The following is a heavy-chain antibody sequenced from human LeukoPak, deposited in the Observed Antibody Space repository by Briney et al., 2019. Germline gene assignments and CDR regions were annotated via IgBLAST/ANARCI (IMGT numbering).Heavy chain of an antibody. CDR1: GFTFSDYY. D-gene: IGHD3-10*01. CDR2: ISSSSSYT. J-gene: IGHJ5*02. CDR3: ARAQVIMVRGAWFDP. V-gene: IGHV3-11*06. Sequence: GGSLRLSCAASGFTFSDYYMSWIRQAPGKGLEWVSYISSSSSYTNYADSVKGRFTISRDNAKNSLYLQMNSLRAEDTAVYYCARAQVIMVRGAWFDPWGQGTLVTVSS.